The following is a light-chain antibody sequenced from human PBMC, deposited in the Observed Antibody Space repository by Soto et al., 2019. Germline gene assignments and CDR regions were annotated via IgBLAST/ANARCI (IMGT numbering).Light chain of an antibody. CDR1: QGISSY. Sequence: AIRMTQSPSSFSASTGDRVTITCRASQGISSYLAWYQQKLGKASKLLIYAASTLQSGVPSTFSGSGSGTDFTLTISCLQSEDFATYYCQQYYSYPPTFGQGTRLEIK. J-gene: IGKJ5*01. V-gene: IGKV1-8*01. CDR2: AAS. CDR3: QQYYSYPPT.